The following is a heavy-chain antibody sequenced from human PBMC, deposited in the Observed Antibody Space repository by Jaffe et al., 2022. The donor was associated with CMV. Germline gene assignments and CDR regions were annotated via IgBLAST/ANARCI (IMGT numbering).Heavy chain of an antibody. Sequence: QVQLVQSGPEMQKPGSSVKVSCKASGGTFGNYAISWLRQAPGQGPEWMGTIKPISGTTDYRQKFQGRVTITADASTGTAYMELSSLISDDTAVYYCARDGYNIGYYFDYWGQGTLVTVSS. CDR1: GGTFGNYA. CDR2: IKPISGTT. J-gene: IGHJ4*02. D-gene: IGHD5-18*01. CDR3: ARDGYNIGYYFDY. V-gene: IGHV1-69*18.